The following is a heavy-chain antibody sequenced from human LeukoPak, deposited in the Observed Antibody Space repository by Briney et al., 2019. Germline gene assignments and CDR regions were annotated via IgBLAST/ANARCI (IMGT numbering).Heavy chain of an antibody. Sequence: GRSLRLSCAASGFTFSSYGMHWVRQAPGKGLEWVAVIRYDGSNKYYADSVKGRFTISRDNSKNTLYLQMNSLRAEDTAVYYCARDRDGYDWSDLYGMDVWGQGTTVTVSS. V-gene: IGHV3-33*01. CDR2: IRYDGSNK. J-gene: IGHJ6*02. CDR1: GFTFSSYG. CDR3: ARDRDGYDWSDLYGMDV. D-gene: IGHD5-12*01.